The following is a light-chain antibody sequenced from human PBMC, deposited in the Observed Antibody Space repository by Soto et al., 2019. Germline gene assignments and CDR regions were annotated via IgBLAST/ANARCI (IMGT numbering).Light chain of an antibody. V-gene: IGKV1-5*01. CDR1: QSISSW. Sequence: DIQMTQSPSSLSASVGDRVTITCRASQSISSWLAWYQQKPGKAPKLLISGASDLESGVPSRFSGSGSGTEFALTISSLHPDDFASYYCQHYASYSYTFGQGTKVEIQ. J-gene: IGKJ2*01. CDR2: GAS. CDR3: QHYASYSYT.